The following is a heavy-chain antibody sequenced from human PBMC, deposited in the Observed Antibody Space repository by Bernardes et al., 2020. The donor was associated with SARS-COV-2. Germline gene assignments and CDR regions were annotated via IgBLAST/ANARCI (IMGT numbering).Heavy chain of an antibody. D-gene: IGHD4-17*01. Sequence: GGSLRLSCAASGFTVSSNYMSWVRQSPGKGLEWVSVIYSGGSTYYADSVRGRFTISRDDSKNTLYLQMNSLRADDTAIYYCARDYGAWYFDYWGQGTLVTVSS. CDR2: IYSGGST. J-gene: IGHJ4*02. CDR3: ARDYGAWYFDY. V-gene: IGHV3-53*01. CDR1: GFTVSSNY.